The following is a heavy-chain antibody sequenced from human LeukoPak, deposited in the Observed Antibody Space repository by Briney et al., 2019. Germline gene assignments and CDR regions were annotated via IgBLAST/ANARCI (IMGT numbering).Heavy chain of an antibody. V-gene: IGHV1-2*02. CDR1: GYTFPDYY. J-gene: IGHJ4*02. Sequence: ASVKVSCKGSGYTFPDYYIHLVRQAPGPRLEWIGFINPNSGGTHYAQNFQGRVTVTRDTSISTVYLEMIRLRSDDTAVYYCARKGRIYGDYDYWGRGTLVTVSS. CDR3: ARKGRIYGDYDY. D-gene: IGHD4-17*01. CDR2: INPNSGGT.